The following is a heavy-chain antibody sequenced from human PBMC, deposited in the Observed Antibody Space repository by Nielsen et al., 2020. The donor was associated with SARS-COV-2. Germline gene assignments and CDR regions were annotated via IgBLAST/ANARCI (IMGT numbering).Heavy chain of an antibody. V-gene: IGHV4-31*03. CDR2: IDYRGST. D-gene: IGHD1-26*01. CDR3: ARNSGSYRINDAFSV. Sequence: SETLSLTCTVSGESINSEGYYWSWIRQNPGKGLEWIGYIDYRGSTYYNPSLKSRLTLSTDTSKNQFSLTLTSVTAADTAIYFCARNSGSYRINDAFSVWGQGTVVTVSS. CDR1: GESINSEGYY. J-gene: IGHJ3*01.